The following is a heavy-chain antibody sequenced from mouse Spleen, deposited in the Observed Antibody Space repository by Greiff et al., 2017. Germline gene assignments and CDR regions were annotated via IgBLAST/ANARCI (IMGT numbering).Heavy chain of an antibody. J-gene: IGHJ2*01. CDR3: ARSRPDRYDGFDY. CDR2: IYPGSGST. D-gene: IGHD2-14*01. CDR1: GYTFTSYW. Sequence: QVQLKQPGAELVKPGASVKMSCKASGYTFTSYWITWVKQRPGQGLEWIGDIYPGSGSTNYNEKFKSKATLTVDTSSSTAYMQLSSLTSEDSAVYYCARSRPDRYDGFDYWGQGTTLTVSS. V-gene: IGHV1-55*01.